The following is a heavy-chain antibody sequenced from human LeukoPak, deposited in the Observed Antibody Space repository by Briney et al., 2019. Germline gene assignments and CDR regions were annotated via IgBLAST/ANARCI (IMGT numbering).Heavy chain of an antibody. CDR3: AKGLGYCTNGVCYISDY. D-gene: IGHD2-8*01. CDR1: GFTFSSYA. J-gene: IGHJ4*02. V-gene: IGHV3-23*01. Sequence: PGGSLRLSCAASGFTFSSYAMSWVRQAPGKGLELVSAISGSGGSTYYADSVKGRFTISRDNSKNTLYLQMKSLRAEDTAVYYCAKGLGYCTNGVCYISDYWGQGTLVTVSS. CDR2: ISGSGGST.